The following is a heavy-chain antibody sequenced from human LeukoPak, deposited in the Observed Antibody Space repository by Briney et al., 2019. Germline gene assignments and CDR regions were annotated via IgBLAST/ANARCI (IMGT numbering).Heavy chain of an antibody. CDR3: ARPGSRGYYYTY. D-gene: IGHD3-22*01. V-gene: IGHV4-4*02. CDR1: GGSITSDNW. Sequence: SETLSLTCAVSGGSITSDNWWSWVRQSPERGLEWIGEIYHSGRTKYNPSLKSRVTMSIDKAKNQFSLEVNSVTAADTAIYYCARPGSRGYYYTYWGQGTLVTVSS. J-gene: IGHJ4*02. CDR2: IYHSGRT.